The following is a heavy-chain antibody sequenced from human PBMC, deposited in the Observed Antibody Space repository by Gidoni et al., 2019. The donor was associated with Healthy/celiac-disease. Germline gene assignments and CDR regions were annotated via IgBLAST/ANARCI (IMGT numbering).Heavy chain of an antibody. V-gene: IGHV2-5*02. Sequence: QITLKESGPTLVKPTQTHTLTCTFSGFSLSTCGVGVGWIRQPPGTALEWLALIYWDDDKRYSTSLKSMLTITNDTSKNQVVLTMTNMDPVDTATYYCAHSLYNWNHFGYWGQGTLVTVSS. CDR3: AHSLYNWNHFGY. CDR2: IYWDDDK. CDR1: GFSLSTCGVG. J-gene: IGHJ4*02. D-gene: IGHD1-20*01.